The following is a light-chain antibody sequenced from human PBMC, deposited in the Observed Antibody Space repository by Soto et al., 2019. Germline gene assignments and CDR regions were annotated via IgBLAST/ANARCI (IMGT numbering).Light chain of an antibody. Sequence: QSALTQPASVSGSPGQSITISCTGSSSDVGGYNYVSWYQQHPGKAPKLMIYDVSNRPSGVSNRFSGSNSGNTASLTISGLQAEDEADYYCSSYTSSSTLVVFVGGTQLTVL. V-gene: IGLV2-14*01. J-gene: IGLJ2*01. CDR2: DVS. CDR1: SSDVGGYNY. CDR3: SSYTSSSTLVV.